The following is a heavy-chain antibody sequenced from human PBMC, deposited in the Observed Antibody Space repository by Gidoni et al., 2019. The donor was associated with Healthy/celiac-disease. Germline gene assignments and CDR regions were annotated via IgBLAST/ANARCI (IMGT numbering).Heavy chain of an antibody. Sequence: QVQLVESGGGVVQPGRSLRLSCAASGFPLSSNGMHWVRQAPGKGLEWVAVIWYDGSNKYYADSVKGRFTISRDNSKNTLYLQMNSLRAEDTAVYYCARGYKGNAFDIWGQGTMVTVSS. V-gene: IGHV3-33*01. D-gene: IGHD5-12*01. CDR1: GFPLSSNG. J-gene: IGHJ3*02. CDR2: IWYDGSNK. CDR3: ARGYKGNAFDI.